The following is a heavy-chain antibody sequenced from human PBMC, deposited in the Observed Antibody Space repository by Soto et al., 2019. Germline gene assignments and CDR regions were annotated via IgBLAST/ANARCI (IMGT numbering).Heavy chain of an antibody. CDR2: IYPGDSDT. CDR1: GYSVTSYW. J-gene: IGHJ6*03. D-gene: IGHD3-9*01. CDR3: ARQGVDWLSYYYMDV. Sequence: GESLKISCKGSGYSVTSYWIGWVRQMPGKGLEWMGIIYPGDSDTRYSPSFQGQVTISADKSISTAYLQWSSLKASDTAMYYCARQGVDWLSYYYMDVWGKGTTVTVSS. V-gene: IGHV5-51*01.